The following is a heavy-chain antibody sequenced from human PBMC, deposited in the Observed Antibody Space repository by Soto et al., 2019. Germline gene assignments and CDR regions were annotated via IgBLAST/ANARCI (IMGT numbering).Heavy chain of an antibody. CDR1: GGSISSYY. Sequence: QVQLQESGPGLVKPSETLSLTCTVSGGSISSYYWSWIRQPPGKGLEWIGYIYYSGSTNYNPSLKSRVTISVDTSKNQFSLKLSSVPVADTDVYYCARRYGYAFDIWGQGTMVTVSS. D-gene: IGHD4-17*01. CDR2: IYYSGST. V-gene: IGHV4-59*01. CDR3: ARRYGYAFDI. J-gene: IGHJ3*02.